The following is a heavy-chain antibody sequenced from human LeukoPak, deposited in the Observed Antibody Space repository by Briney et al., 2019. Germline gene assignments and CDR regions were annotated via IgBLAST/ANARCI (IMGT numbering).Heavy chain of an antibody. CDR3: ATTYSSGSRGGMDV. CDR1: GFTFSSYA. Sequence: GGSLRLSCAVSGFTFSSYAMSWVRQAPGKGLEWVSGISGSGGSTYYADSVKGRFTISRDNSKNTLYLQMNSLRAEDTAVYYCATTYSSGSRGGMDVWGQGTTVTVSS. D-gene: IGHD6-19*01. V-gene: IGHV3-23*01. CDR2: ISGSGGST. J-gene: IGHJ6*02.